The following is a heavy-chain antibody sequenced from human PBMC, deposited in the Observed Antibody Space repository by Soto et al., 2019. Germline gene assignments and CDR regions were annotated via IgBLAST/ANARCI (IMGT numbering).Heavy chain of an antibody. CDR1: GFAFSNSW. J-gene: IGHJ4*02. V-gene: IGHV3-7*03. Sequence: GGSLRLSCAASGFAFSNSWMSWVRQAPGKGLEWVANMKEDGTEIWYMDSVKGRFTISRDNAKNFLYLQMNSLRAEDTAVYYCARRSSGWYFDYWGQGTLVTVS. CDR2: MKEDGTEI. CDR3: ARRSSGWYFDY. D-gene: IGHD6-19*01.